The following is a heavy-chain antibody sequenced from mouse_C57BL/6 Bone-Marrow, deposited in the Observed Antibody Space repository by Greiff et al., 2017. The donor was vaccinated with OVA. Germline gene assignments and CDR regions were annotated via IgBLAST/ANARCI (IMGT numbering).Heavy chain of an antibody. V-gene: IGHV5-6*01. CDR1: GFTFSSYG. J-gene: IGHJ1*03. CDR3: ARHHYYGSRYFDV. Sequence: EVKLMESGGDLVKPGGSLKLSCAASGFTFSSYGMSWVRQTPDKRLEWVATISSGGSYTYYPDSVKGRFTISRDNAKNTLYLQMSSLKSEDTAMYYCARHHYYGSRYFDVWGTGTTVTVSS. CDR2: ISSGGSYT. D-gene: IGHD1-1*01.